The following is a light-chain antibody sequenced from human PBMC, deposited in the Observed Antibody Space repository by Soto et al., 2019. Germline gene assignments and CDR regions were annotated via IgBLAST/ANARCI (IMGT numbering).Light chain of an antibody. CDR3: QSYDSSLSGSYV. CDR2: GNS. J-gene: IGLJ1*01. V-gene: IGLV1-40*01. Sequence: QSVLTQPPSVSGAQGQRGTISCTGSSSNIGAGYDVHWYQQLPGTAPKLLIYGNSKRPSGVPDRFSGSKSGTSASLAITGLQAEDEADYYCQSYDSSLSGSYVFGTGTKVTVL. CDR1: SSNIGAGYD.